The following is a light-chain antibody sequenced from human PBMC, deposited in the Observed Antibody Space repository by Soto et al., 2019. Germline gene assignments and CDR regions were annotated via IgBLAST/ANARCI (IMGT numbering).Light chain of an antibody. Sequence: EIVMTQSPATLSVSPGERVTFSCRASQSVTSNLAWYQHKPGQAPRLLIYGASTGATGIPARFSGSGSGTEFTLTISSLEPEDFAIYYCQQRSNWRITFGQGTRLEIK. CDR3: QQRSNWRIT. V-gene: IGKV3-15*01. CDR2: GAS. J-gene: IGKJ5*01. CDR1: QSVTSN.